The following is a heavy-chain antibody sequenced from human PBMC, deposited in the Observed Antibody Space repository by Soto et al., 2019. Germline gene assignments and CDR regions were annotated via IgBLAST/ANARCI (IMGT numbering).Heavy chain of an antibody. CDR2: IYYSGST. V-gene: IGHV4-39*01. D-gene: IGHD5-12*01. CDR3: ARHRSTRGYYYYYMDV. CDR1: GGSISSSSYY. Sequence: LSLTCTVSGGSISSSSYYWGWIRQPPGKGLEWIGSIYYSGSTYYNPSLKSRVTISVDTSKNQFSLKLSSVTAADTAVYYCARHRSTRGYYYYYMDVWGKGTTVTVSS. J-gene: IGHJ6*03.